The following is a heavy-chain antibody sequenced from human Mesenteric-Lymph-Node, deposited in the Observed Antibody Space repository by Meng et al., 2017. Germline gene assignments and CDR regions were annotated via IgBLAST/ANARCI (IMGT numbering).Heavy chain of an antibody. Sequence: GGSLRLSCKGSGYSFTSYWIGWVRQMPGKGLEWMGIIYPGDSDTRYSPSFQGQVTISADKSISTAYLQWSSLKASDTAMYYCAGRMVGATIRADDAFDIWGQGTMVTVSS. CDR1: GYSFTSYW. V-gene: IGHV5-51*01. J-gene: IGHJ3*02. CDR3: AGRMVGATIRADDAFDI. D-gene: IGHD1-26*01. CDR2: IYPGDSDT.